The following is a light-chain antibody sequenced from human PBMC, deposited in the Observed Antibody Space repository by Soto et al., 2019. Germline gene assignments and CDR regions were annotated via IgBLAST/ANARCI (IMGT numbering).Light chain of an antibody. J-gene: IGKJ1*01. CDR2: AAS. CDR3: QHYNSYSEA. V-gene: IGKV1D-16*01. CDR1: LSVGGW. Sequence: DIQMTQSPSSASASLGDSVSINCRASLSVGGWLAWYRQKPGKAPEFLIFAASTLHSGVPSRFSGSGSGTEFTLTISSLQPDDFATYYCQHYNSYSEAFGQGTKVDI.